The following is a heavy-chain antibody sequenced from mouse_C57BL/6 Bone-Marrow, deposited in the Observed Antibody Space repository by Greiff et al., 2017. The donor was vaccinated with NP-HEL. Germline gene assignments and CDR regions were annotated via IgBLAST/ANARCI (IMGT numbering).Heavy chain of an antibody. D-gene: IGHD1-1*01. CDR2: IDPANGNT. Sequence: VQLQQSVAELVRPGASVKLSCTASGFTIKNTYMHWVKQRPEQGLEWIGRIDPANGNTKYAPKFQGKATITADTSSNTAYLQLSSLTSEDTAIYYGVRPYDGSSPAWFAYWGQGTLVTVSA. V-gene: IGHV14-3*01. CDR3: VRPYDGSSPAWFAY. J-gene: IGHJ3*01. CDR1: GFTIKNTY.